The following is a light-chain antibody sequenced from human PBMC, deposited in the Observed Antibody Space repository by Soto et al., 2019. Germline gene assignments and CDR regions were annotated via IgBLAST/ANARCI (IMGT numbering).Light chain of an antibody. Sequence: EIVLTQSPCTLSLSPGERATLSCKTSQSRGSNFLAWYQHKPGHAPSLLIYASSNRATGIPDRLSGSASGTDFTLTINRLDPEDSAVYYCQLYGTSPHFGQGTRLEIK. V-gene: IGKV3-20*01. CDR1: QSRGSNF. J-gene: IGKJ5*01. CDR3: QLYGTSPH. CDR2: ASS.